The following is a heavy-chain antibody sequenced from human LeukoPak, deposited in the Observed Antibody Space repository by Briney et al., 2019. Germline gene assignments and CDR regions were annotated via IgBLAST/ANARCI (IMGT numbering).Heavy chain of an antibody. CDR2: IDYSGGV. CDR1: GGSISSSNSF. Sequence: SETLSLTCTVSGGSISSSNSFWGWIRQPPGKGLEWIASIDYSGGVYYNPSLKSRVTISVDTSKTQFSLKLSSVTAADTAVYYCAKQQLVRCFDYWGQGTLVTVSS. D-gene: IGHD6-13*01. J-gene: IGHJ4*02. V-gene: IGHV4-39*01. CDR3: AKQQLVRCFDY.